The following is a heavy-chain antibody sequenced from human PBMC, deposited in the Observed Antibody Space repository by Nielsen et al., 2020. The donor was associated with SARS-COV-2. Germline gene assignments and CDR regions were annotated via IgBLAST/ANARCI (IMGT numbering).Heavy chain of an antibody. J-gene: IGHJ4*02. CDR3: ATVIGSNVLRYFDWAY. D-gene: IGHD3-9*01. V-gene: IGHV1-46*01. Sequence: ASVKVSCKASGYTFTSYYMHWVRQAPGQGLEWMGIINPSGGSTSYAQKFQGRVTMTEDTSTDTAYMELSSLRSEDTAVYYCATVIGSNVLRYFDWAYWGQGTLVTVSS. CDR1: GYTFTSYY. CDR2: INPSGGST.